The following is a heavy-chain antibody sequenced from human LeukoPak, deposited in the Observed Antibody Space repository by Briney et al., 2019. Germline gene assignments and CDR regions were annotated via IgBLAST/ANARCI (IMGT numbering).Heavy chain of an antibody. CDR2: IYHSGST. J-gene: IGHJ4*02. CDR3: ARTVFVPAYQLRTLRELDY. Sequence: KTSETLSLTCTVSGGSISSGGYYWSWIRQPPGKGLEWIGYIYHSGSTYYNPPLKSRVTISVDRSKNQFSLKLSSVTAADTAVYYCARTVFVPAYQLRTLRELDYWGQGTLVTVSS. D-gene: IGHD2-2*01. CDR1: GGSISSGGYY. V-gene: IGHV4-30-2*01.